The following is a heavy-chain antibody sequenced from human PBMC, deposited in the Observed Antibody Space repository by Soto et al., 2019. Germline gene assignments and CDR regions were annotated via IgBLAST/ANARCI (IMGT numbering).Heavy chain of an antibody. CDR2: ISWNSGNI. CDR1: GFSFGDYG. Sequence: EVQLVESGGGLVQPGRSLRLSCVASGFSFGDYGMHWVRQAPGRGPEWVSGISWNSGNIGYAETVKGRFTISRDNAKNSLYLQMNSLRVEDTALYYCVKHGLTSVFGLVHDGSDIWGHGTMVTVSS. J-gene: IGHJ3*02. V-gene: IGHV3-9*01. D-gene: IGHD3-3*01. CDR3: VKHGLTSVFGLVHDGSDI.